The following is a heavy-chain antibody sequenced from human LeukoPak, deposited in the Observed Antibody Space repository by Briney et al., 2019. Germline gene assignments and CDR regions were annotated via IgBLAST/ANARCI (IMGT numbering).Heavy chain of an antibody. Sequence: GGSLRLSCAVSGFTFSGFWMSWSRQAPGKGLEWVASINSDGSEGNYADVVKGRFTISRDNAKNSLYLQINSLRAEDTAVYYCARSSYSSSSSVWGQGTMVTVSS. CDR3: ARSSYSSSSSV. J-gene: IGHJ3*01. D-gene: IGHD6-6*01. CDR1: GFTFSGFW. CDR2: INSDGSEG. V-gene: IGHV3-7*03.